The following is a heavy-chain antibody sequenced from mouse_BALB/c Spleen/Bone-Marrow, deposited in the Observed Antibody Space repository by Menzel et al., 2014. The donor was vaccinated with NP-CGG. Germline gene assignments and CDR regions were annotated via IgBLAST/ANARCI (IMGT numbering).Heavy chain of an antibody. Sequence: QVQLQQSGAELVKPGAPVKLSCKASGYTFTDYWLHWVKQRPGRGLEWIGRIDPSDSETHYNQKFKDKATLTVDKSSTTAYIQLSNLTSEDSAVYYCARTAYWGQGTLVTVSA. V-gene: IGHV1-69*02. CDR1: GYTFTDYW. CDR3: ARTAY. J-gene: IGHJ3*01. CDR2: IDPSDSET.